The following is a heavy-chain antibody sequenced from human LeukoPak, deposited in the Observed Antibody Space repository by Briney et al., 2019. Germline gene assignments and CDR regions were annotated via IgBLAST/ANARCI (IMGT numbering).Heavy chain of an antibody. V-gene: IGHV3-23*01. CDR2: ISDSGGST. CDR1: GFTFSSYA. D-gene: IGHD1-26*01. J-gene: IGHJ4*02. Sequence: PGGSLRLSCAAAGFTFSSYAMTWVRQAPGKGLEWVSGISDSGGSTFYADSVKGRFTISRDNSKNTLYLQMNSLKTEDTAVYYCTTLVGAIIYYWGQGTLVTVSS. CDR3: TTLVGAIIYY.